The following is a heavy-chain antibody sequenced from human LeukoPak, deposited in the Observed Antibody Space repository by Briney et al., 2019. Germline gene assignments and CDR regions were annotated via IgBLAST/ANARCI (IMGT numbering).Heavy chain of an antibody. CDR1: GYTFTTYG. D-gene: IGHD5-18*01. CDR2: ISAYNGNT. CDR3: AIVDTTVGFDY. J-gene: IGHJ4*02. V-gene: IGHV1-18*04. Sequence: GASVKVSCKCSGYTFTTYGITWVRQAPGQGLEWMGWISAYNGNTAYAQKFQGRVTVTTDTSTRTASMDLRSLRSDDTAGYYCAIVDTTVGFDYWGQGTLVTVSS.